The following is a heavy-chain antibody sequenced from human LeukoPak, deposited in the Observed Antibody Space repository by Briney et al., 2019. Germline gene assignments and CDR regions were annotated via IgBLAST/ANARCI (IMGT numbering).Heavy chain of an antibody. V-gene: IGHV4-61*01. D-gene: IGHD3-16*01. CDR3: ARDWGGSLGY. CDR2: IYYSGST. CDR1: GGSVSSGSYY. J-gene: IGHJ4*02. Sequence: SETLSLTCTVSGGSVSSGSYYWSWIRQPPGKGLEWIGYIYYSGSTDYNPSLKSRVTISVDTSKNQFSLKLSSVTAADTAVYYCARDWGGSLGYWGRGTLVTVSS.